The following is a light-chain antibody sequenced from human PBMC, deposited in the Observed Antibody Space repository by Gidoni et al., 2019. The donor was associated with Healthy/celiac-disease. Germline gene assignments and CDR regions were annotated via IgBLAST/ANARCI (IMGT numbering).Light chain of an antibody. V-gene: IGKV1-5*03. J-gene: IGKJ1*01. CDR2: KAS. CDR3: QQYNSYSQT. CDR1: QSISSW. Sequence: DIPLTQSPSTLSASVGDRVTITCRASQSISSWLAWYQQKPGKAPKLLIYKASSLESGVQSRFSGSGSGTEFTLTISSLQPDDFATYYCQQYNSYSQTLGQGTKVEIK.